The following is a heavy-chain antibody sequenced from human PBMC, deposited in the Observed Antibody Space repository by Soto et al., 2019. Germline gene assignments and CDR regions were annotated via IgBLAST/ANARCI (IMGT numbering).Heavy chain of an antibody. J-gene: IGHJ2*01. D-gene: IGHD3-9*01. CDR3: ARESHDILTGPPWVWYFDL. CDR2: INDRGSI. Sequence: QVQLQQWGAGPLRPLETLSLTCGVSGGSFSGYYWAWIRQSPWKGLEWIGEINDRGSINYNPSLKSRGSISGDTSKNHYSLNLRSVTAADTAVYYCARESHDILTGPPWVWYFDLWGRGTLVTVSS. CDR1: GGSFSGYY. V-gene: IGHV4-34*01.